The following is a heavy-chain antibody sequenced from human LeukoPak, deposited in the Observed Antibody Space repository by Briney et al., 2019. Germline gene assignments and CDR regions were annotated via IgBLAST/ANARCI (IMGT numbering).Heavy chain of an antibody. CDR2: IRIDGSST. CDR3: AKDRVGPKYYLDV. V-gene: IGHV3-30*02. D-gene: IGHD1-26*01. Sequence: GGSLRLSCAASGFTFSAAGMHWVRQAPGKGLEWVAFIRIDGSSTYYADSVKGRFTISRDNSKSKLFLQMNSLRAEDSAVYFCAKDRVGPKYYLDVWGTGTTVTISS. CDR1: GFTFSAAG. J-gene: IGHJ6*03.